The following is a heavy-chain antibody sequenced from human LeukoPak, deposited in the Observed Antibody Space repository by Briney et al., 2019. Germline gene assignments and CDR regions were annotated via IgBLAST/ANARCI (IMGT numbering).Heavy chain of an antibody. CDR1: GGTFSSYG. Sequence: ASVKVSCKASGGTFSSYGISWVRQAPGQGLEWMGWISGYNGNTNYAQKLQGRVSMTTDTSTSTAYMELRSLRSDDTAVYYCARGENYYDSSGYHTYWGQGTLVTVSS. J-gene: IGHJ4*02. V-gene: IGHV1-18*01. D-gene: IGHD3-22*01. CDR2: ISGYNGNT. CDR3: ARGENYYDSSGYHTY.